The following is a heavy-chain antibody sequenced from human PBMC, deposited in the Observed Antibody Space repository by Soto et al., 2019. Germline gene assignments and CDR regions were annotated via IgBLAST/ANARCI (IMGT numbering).Heavy chain of an antibody. D-gene: IGHD2-2*01. CDR1: GYTFTSYY. J-gene: IGHJ5*02. CDR3: ARGYCSSTSCYVSNWFDP. CDR2: MNPNSGNT. Sequence: ASVKVSCKASGYTFTSYYIYWAQHATGQGLEWMGWMNPNSGNTGYAQKFQGRVTMTRNTSISTAYMELSSLRSEDTAVYYCARGYCSSTSCYVSNWFDPWGQETLVTVSS. V-gene: IGHV1-8*01.